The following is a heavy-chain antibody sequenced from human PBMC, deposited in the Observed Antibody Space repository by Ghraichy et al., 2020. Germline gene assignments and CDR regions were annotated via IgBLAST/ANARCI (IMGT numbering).Heavy chain of an antibody. Sequence: SETLSLTCTVSGYSISSGYYWGWIRQPPGKGLEWIGSIYHSGSTYYNPSLKSRVTISVDTSKNQFSLKLSSVTAADTAVYYCASHTILSGYDPTFDYWGQGTLVTVSS. J-gene: IGHJ4*02. CDR3: ASHTILSGYDPTFDY. D-gene: IGHD5-12*01. V-gene: IGHV4-38-2*02. CDR1: GYSISSGYY. CDR2: IYHSGST.